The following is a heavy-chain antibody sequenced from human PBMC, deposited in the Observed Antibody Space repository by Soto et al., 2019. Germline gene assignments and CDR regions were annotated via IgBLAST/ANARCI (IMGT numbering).Heavy chain of an antibody. CDR2: ISYDGSNK. CDR1: GFTFSSYA. Sequence: GGSLRLSCAASGFTFSSYAMHWVRQAPCKGLEWVAVISYDGSNKYYADSVKGRFTISRDNSKNTLYLQMNSLRAEDTAVYYCARDPGHYDSAPAFDYWGQGTLVTVSS. D-gene: IGHD4-17*01. J-gene: IGHJ4*02. V-gene: IGHV3-30-3*01. CDR3: ARDPGHYDSAPAFDY.